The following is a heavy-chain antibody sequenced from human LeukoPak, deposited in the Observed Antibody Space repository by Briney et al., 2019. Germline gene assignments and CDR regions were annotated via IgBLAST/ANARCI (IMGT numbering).Heavy chain of an antibody. CDR3: ATPSGGY. V-gene: IGHV3-66*04. CDR1: GFTVSSNY. D-gene: IGHD6-25*01. CDR2: IYSDGNT. J-gene: IGHJ4*02. Sequence: GGSLRLSCAASGFTVSSNYMSWVRQAPGKGLEWVSVIYSDGNTYYADSVKGRFTISRDNSKNTVYLQMNSLRAEDTAVYYCATPSGGYWGQGTLVTVSS.